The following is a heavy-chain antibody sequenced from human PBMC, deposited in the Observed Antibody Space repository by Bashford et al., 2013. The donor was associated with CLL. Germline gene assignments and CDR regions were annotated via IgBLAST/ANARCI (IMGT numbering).Heavy chain of an antibody. J-gene: IGHJ6*02. CDR3: ARVEYYDFWSGYSSGMDV. CDR1: GYTFTGYY. D-gene: IGHD3-3*01. Sequence: ASVKVSCKASGYTFTGYYMHWVRQAPGQGLEWMGWINPNSGGTNYAQKFQGRVTMTRDTSISTAYMELSRLRSDDTAVYYCARVEYYDFWSGYSSGMDVWGQGTTVTVSS. CDR2: INPNSGGT. V-gene: IGHV1-2*02.